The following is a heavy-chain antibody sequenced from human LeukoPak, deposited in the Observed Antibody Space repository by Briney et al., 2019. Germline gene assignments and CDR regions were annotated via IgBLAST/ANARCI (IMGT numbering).Heavy chain of an antibody. J-gene: IGHJ4*02. V-gene: IGHV3-23*01. Sequence: GGSLTLFCAASGFTFSNYAMSWVRQAPGKGLEWVSVISGSGGKTYYADSVKGRFTLSRDNSNRTLFLEMSSLRVEDTAVYYCARVGTHYDSSGYYVSRGQGTLVTVSA. CDR2: ISGSGGKT. CDR3: ARVGTHYDSSGYYVS. D-gene: IGHD3-22*01. CDR1: GFTFSNYA.